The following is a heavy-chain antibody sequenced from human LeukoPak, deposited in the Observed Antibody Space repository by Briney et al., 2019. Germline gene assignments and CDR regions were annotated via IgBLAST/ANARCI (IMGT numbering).Heavy chain of an antibody. J-gene: IGHJ6*02. CDR3: ARFRGSNGMDV. CDR2: IGSDGGST. Sequence: PGGSLRLSCAASGFTVSSYGMHWVRQAPGKGLVWVSRIGSDGGSTIYADSVKGRFTIARDNAENSLYLQMNSLSAEDTAVYYCARFRGSNGMDVWGQGTSVTVSS. V-gene: IGHV3-74*01. CDR1: GFTVSSYG.